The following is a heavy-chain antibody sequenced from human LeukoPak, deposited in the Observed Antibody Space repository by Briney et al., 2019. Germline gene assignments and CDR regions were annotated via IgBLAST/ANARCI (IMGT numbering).Heavy chain of an antibody. V-gene: IGHV7-4-1*02. J-gene: IGHJ4*02. Sequence: ASVKVSCKTSGYTFTSYAMNWVRQAPGQGLEWIGWINTNTGNPTYAQGFIGRFAFSLDTSVSTAYLQINSLKAEDTALYYCARGKDTVVDYWGQGTLVTVSP. CDR1: GYTFTSYA. CDR2: INTNTGNP. CDR3: ARGKDTVVDY. D-gene: IGHD5-18*01.